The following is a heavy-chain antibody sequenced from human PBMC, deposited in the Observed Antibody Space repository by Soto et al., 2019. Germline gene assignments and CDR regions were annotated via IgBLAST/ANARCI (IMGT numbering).Heavy chain of an antibody. CDR1: GGSFSGYY. J-gene: IGHJ5*02. CDR2: INHSGST. D-gene: IGHD2-15*01. CDR3: ARDQIVVVVAAEPHWFDP. Sequence: QVQLQQWGAGLLKPSETLSLTCAVYGGSFSGYYWSWIRQPPGKGLEWIGEINHSGSTNYNPSLKSRVTITVDTYKNQFSLKLSSVTAADTAVYYCARDQIVVVVAAEPHWFDPWGQGTLVTVSS. V-gene: IGHV4-34*01.